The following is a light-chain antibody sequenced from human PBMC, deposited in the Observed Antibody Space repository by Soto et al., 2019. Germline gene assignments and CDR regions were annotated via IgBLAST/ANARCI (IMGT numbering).Light chain of an antibody. J-gene: IGKJ1*01. CDR2: GAS. CDR1: QSVSSN. CDR3: QQYGSSGT. V-gene: IGKV3-20*01. Sequence: IVITQSPATLFVSTGESATLSCRASQSVSSNLAWYQQKPGQAPRLLIYGASNRATGIPDRFSGSGSGTDFTLTISRLEPEDFAVYYCQQYGSSGTVGQGTKVDIK.